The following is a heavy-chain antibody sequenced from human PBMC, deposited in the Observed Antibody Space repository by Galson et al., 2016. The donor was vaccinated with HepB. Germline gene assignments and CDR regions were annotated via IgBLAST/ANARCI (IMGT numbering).Heavy chain of an antibody. Sequence: TLSLTCTVSGASISGDRFYWTWIRQPPGKGLEWIGYIAYSGRTYYNPSLKSRITTSLDTSKNLFSLTLRSVTAADTAVYYCATPSPRRVFSSYFLNNWGQGTLVTVSS. V-gene: IGHV4-30-4*01. CDR1: GASISGDRFY. CDR3: ATPSPRRVFSSYFLNN. J-gene: IGHJ4*01. CDR2: IAYSGRT. D-gene: IGHD2/OR15-2a*01.